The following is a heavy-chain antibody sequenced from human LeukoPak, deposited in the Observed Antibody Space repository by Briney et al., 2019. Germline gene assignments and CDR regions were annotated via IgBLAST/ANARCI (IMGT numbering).Heavy chain of an antibody. Sequence: ASVKVSCKASGYTFSGYYIHWVRQPPGQGLERMGWINPNSSGTNYAQKFQRRFTLTRDTSIHTAYMDLSWLISDDTAIYYCATCGGYNWNIAGEDFDYWGQGTLVTVSS. V-gene: IGHV1-2*02. CDR2: INPNSSGT. CDR3: ATCGGYNWNIAGEDFDY. CDR1: GYTFSGYY. D-gene: IGHD1/OR15-1a*01. J-gene: IGHJ4*02.